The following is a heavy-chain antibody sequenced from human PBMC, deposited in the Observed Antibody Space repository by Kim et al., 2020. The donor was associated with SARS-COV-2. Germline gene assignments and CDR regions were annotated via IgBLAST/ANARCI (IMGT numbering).Heavy chain of an antibody. CDR2: T. CDR3: AKVRVVSYFDY. Sequence: TYYAEYVNGQLTISRDNSRNTLDLQMNSLRAEDTAVYYCAKVRVVSYFDYWGQATLVTVSS. V-gene: IGHV3-23*01. D-gene: IGHD2-2*01. J-gene: IGHJ4*02.